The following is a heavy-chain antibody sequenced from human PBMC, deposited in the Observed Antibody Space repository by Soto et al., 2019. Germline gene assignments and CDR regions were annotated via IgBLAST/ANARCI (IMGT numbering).Heavy chain of an antibody. CDR3: ATVLVLRFLEWLPAGAFDI. D-gene: IGHD3-3*01. CDR1: GYTLTELS. V-gene: IGHV1-24*01. Sequence: QVQLVQSGAEVKKPGASVKVSCKVSGYTLTELSMHWVRQARGKGLEWRGEFDPEDGETIYAQKFQGRVTMTEDTSKDTAYMELSSLRSEDTAVYYCATVLVLRFLEWLPAGAFDIWGQGTMVTASS. CDR2: FDPEDGET. J-gene: IGHJ3*02.